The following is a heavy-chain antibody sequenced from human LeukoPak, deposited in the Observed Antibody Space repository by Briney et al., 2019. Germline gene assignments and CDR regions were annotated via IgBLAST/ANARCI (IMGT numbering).Heavy chain of an antibody. CDR1: GGSFSGYY. D-gene: IGHD1-26*01. Sequence: SETLSLTCAVYGGSFSGYYWSWIRQPAGKGLEWIGRIYTSGSTNYNPSPKSRVTMSVDTSKNQFSLKLSSVTAADTAVYYCARDSPIVGATIGLDYWGQGTLVTVSS. V-gene: IGHV4-4*07. CDR2: IYTSGST. CDR3: ARDSPIVGATIGLDY. J-gene: IGHJ4*02.